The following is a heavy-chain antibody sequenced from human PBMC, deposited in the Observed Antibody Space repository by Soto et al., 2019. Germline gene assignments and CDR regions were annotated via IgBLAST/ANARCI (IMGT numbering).Heavy chain of an antibody. J-gene: IGHJ6*02. D-gene: IGHD3-16*01. CDR1: GFTFSDYS. Sequence: EVQLVESGGALVQPGGSLRLSCAASGFTFSDYSLNWVRQAPGKGLEWVSYISNNLITKFYADSMRGRFTISRDNAKNSLFLQMNSLRDEDTAVYYCTRGGGRAYEMDVWGQGTTVTVSS. CDR3: TRGGGRAYEMDV. CDR2: ISNNLITK. V-gene: IGHV3-48*02.